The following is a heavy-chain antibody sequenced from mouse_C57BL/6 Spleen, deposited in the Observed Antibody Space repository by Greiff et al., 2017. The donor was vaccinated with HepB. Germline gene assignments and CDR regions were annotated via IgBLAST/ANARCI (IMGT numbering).Heavy chain of an antibody. Sequence: QVHVKQSGAELVRPGASVTLSCKASGYTFTDYEMQWVKQTPVHGLEWIGAIDPETGGTAYNQKFKGKAILTADKSSSTAYMELRSLTSEDSAVYYCTRRGLPLAMDYWGQGTSVTVSS. D-gene: IGHD3-1*01. CDR2: IDPETGGT. CDR1: GYTFTDYE. V-gene: IGHV1-15*01. CDR3: TRRGLPLAMDY. J-gene: IGHJ4*01.